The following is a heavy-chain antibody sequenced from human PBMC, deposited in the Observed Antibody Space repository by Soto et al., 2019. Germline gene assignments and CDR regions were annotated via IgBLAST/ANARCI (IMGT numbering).Heavy chain of an antibody. Sequence: ASVKVSCKASGYTFTSYAMHWVRQAPGQRLEWMGWINAGNGNTKYSQKFQGRVTITRDTSASTAYMELSSLRSEDTAVYYCARDRFEQWLVFDFQHWGQGTLVTAPQ. CDR2: INAGNGNT. D-gene: IGHD6-19*01. V-gene: IGHV1-3*01. J-gene: IGHJ1*01. CDR3: ARDRFEQWLVFDFQH. CDR1: GYTFTSYA.